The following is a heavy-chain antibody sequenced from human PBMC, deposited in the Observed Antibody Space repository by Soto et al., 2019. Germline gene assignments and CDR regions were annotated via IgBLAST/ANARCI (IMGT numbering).Heavy chain of an antibody. CDR3: AKGFDYGDTKHIDH. CDR2: ITNTGLTT. V-gene: IGHV3-23*01. J-gene: IGHJ4*02. CDR1: VFGCSTHA. D-gene: IGHD4-17*01. Sequence: PGWSLRLSCSASVFGCSTHALTWCRQAPGKGLEWLSSITNTGLTTHYADSVKGRFTISRENSRNTLHLQMNNLRVDDTAIYYCAKGFDYGDTKHIDHWGQGTLVTVSS.